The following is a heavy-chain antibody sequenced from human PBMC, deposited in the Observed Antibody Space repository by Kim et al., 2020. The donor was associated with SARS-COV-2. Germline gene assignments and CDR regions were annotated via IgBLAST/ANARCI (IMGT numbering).Heavy chain of an antibody. D-gene: IGHD4-17*01. Sequence: GGSLRLSCAASGFTFSSYGMHWVRQAPGKGLEWVTVISYDGSNKYYADSVKGRFTISRDNSKNTLYLQMNSLRAEDTAVYYCAKDVDYGDYPIFDYWGQGTLVTVSS. CDR3: AKDVDYGDYPIFDY. CDR1: GFTFSSYG. CDR2: ISYDGSNK. J-gene: IGHJ4*02. V-gene: IGHV3-30*18.